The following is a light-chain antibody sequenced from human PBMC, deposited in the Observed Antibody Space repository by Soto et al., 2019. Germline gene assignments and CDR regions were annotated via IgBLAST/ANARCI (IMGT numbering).Light chain of an antibody. CDR3: QQRSNCPPIT. Sequence: EIVLTQSPATLSLSPGGRATLSCRASQSIGDTLAWYQQKPGQAPRLLIYGASSRATGFPARFSGSGSGTDFSLPISSVEPDEVVVVYCQQRSNCPPITFGQGTRLEIK. CDR2: GAS. CDR1: QSIGDT. V-gene: IGKV3-11*01. J-gene: IGKJ5*01.